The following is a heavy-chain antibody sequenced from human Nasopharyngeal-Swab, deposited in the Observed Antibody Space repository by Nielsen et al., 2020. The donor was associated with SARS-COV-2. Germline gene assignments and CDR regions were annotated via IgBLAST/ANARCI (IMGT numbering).Heavy chain of an antibody. CDR1: GFTFDDYA. J-gene: IGHJ3*02. V-gene: IGHV3-9*01. Sequence: SLKISCAASGFTFDDYAMHWVRQAPGKGPEWVSGISWNSGSIGYADSVKGRFTISRDNAKNSLYLQMNSLRAEDTALYYCAKVPYYDILTGYHDAFDIWGQGTMVTVSS. CDR2: ISWNSGSI. CDR3: AKVPYYDILTGYHDAFDI. D-gene: IGHD3-9*01.